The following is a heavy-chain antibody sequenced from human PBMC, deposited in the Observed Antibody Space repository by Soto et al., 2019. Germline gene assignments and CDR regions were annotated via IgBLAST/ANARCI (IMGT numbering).Heavy chain of an antibody. CDR3: ARSPSYSASYSDY. CDR2: IIPIYGTA. CDR1: GGTFSSYA. J-gene: IGHJ4*02. D-gene: IGHD2-15*01. V-gene: IGHV1-69*01. Sequence: QVQLVQSGAEVKKPGSSVKVSCKASGGTFSSYAISWVRQAPGQGLEWMGGIIPIYGTANYAQKFQGRVTIFAHESTSTAYMERSSLRAYVTAVSYGARSPSYSASYSDYWGQGTLVTVSS.